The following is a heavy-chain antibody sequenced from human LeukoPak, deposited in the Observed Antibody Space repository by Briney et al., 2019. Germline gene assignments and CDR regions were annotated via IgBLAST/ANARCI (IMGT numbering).Heavy chain of an antibody. Sequence: GGSLRLSCAASEFTFSSYDMYWVRQATGKSLEWVSTIGSAGDTYYLDSVKGRFTISRDNAKNSLYLQMNSLRAGDTAVYYCARAGKGEQWLGDAFDTWGQGTRVTVSS. CDR1: EFTFSSYD. V-gene: IGHV3-13*01. J-gene: IGHJ3*02. CDR2: IGSAGDT. D-gene: IGHD6-19*01. CDR3: ARAGKGEQWLGDAFDT.